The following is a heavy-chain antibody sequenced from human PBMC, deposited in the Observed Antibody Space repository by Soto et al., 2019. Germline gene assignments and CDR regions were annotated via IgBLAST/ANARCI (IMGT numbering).Heavy chain of an antibody. V-gene: IGHV1-46*01. Sequence: QVQLAQSGAEVKKPGASVKVSCKASGYPFTSYYLHWVRQAPGQGPEWMGRINVSDGSTRYAQNFQGRVTMTRDTSTTTVYMELSPFRSDDTAVYYCAREAAVAGTAFDHWGQATLVTVSS. J-gene: IGHJ5*02. D-gene: IGHD6-19*01. CDR2: INVSDGST. CDR3: AREAAVAGTAFDH. CDR1: GYPFTSYY.